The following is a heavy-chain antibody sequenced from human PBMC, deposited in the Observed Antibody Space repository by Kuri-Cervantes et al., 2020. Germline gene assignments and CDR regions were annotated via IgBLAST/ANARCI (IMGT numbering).Heavy chain of an antibody. CDR1: GFTFSSYG. D-gene: IGHD3-10*01. Sequence: GGSLRLSCAASGFTFSSYGMHWVRQAPGKGLEWVAVISYDGSNKYYADSVKGRFTISRDNSKNTLYLQMNSLRAEDTAVCYCAGFRELIPGAFDIWGQGTMVTVSS. CDR2: ISYDGSNK. V-gene: IGHV3-30*03. CDR3: AGFRELIPGAFDI. J-gene: IGHJ3*02.